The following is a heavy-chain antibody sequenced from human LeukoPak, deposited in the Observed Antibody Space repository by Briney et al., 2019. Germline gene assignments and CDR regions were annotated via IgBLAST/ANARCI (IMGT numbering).Heavy chain of an antibody. J-gene: IGHJ3*02. D-gene: IGHD6-13*01. CDR2: IYTSGST. CDR1: CGSISSCSCY. Sequence: PSETLSLTCTVSCGSISSCSCYWSWIRQPAGKGLEWIVRIYTSGSTNYNPSLKSRVTISVDTSKNQFSLKLSSVTAADTAVYYCARDLFWIAAANTNNNAFDIWGQGTMVTVSS. V-gene: IGHV4-61*02. CDR3: ARDLFWIAAANTNNNAFDI.